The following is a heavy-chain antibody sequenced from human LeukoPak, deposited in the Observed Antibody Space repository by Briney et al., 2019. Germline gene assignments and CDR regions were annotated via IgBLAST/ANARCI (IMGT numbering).Heavy chain of an antibody. D-gene: IGHD1-26*01. CDR1: GFSFSDYG. J-gene: IGHJ4*02. CDR2: ISHDGGNK. CDR3: ARGGSGSDWQLDY. Sequence: PGGSLRLSCAGSGFSFSDYGLHWVRQAPGMGLEWVALISHDGGNKYYADSVKGRFTISRDNSKSTVNLQINSLRAEDTASYYCARGGSGSDWQLDYRGQGTLVTVSS. V-gene: IGHV3-30-3*01.